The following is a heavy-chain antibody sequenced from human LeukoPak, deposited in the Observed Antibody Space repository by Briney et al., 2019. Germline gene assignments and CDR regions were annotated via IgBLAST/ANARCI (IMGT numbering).Heavy chain of an antibody. CDR2: IYSDNT. V-gene: IGHV3-53*01. CDR1: GFTVSSNS. J-gene: IGHJ5*02. CDR3: GKDSYVGVNWFDP. D-gene: IGHD1-26*01. Sequence: PGGSLRLSCTVSGFTVSSNSMSWVRQAPGKGLEWVSFIYSDNTHYSDSVKGRFTISRDNSKNMVYLEMNSLRVEDTAVYYCGKDSYVGVNWFDPRGQGTLVTVSS.